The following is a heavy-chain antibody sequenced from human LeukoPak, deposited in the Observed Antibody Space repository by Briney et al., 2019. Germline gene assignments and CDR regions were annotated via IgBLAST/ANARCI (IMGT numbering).Heavy chain of an antibody. Sequence: NPSETLSLTCAVYGGSFSGYYWSWIRQPPGKGLEWIGEINHSGSTNYNPSLKSRVTIPVDTSKNQFSLKLGSVTAADTAVYYCARFGVRNYYYYYYMDVWGKGTTVTVSS. J-gene: IGHJ6*03. CDR2: INHSGST. D-gene: IGHD3-3*01. CDR1: GGSFSGYY. CDR3: ARFGVRNYYYYYYMDV. V-gene: IGHV4-34*01.